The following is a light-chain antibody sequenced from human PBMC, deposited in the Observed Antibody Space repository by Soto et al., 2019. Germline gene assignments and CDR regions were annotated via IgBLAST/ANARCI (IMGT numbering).Light chain of an antibody. CDR2: AAS. V-gene: IGKV1-39*01. CDR1: QSISNY. CDR3: QQSHSTSLI. Sequence: DIQMTQSPSSLSASVGDRVTITCRASQSISNYLNWYQQKPGKAPKLLIYAASSLQSGVPSRFSGRGSGTDFTLTISSLQPEDFATYYCQQSHSTSLILGGGTKVEIK. J-gene: IGKJ4*01.